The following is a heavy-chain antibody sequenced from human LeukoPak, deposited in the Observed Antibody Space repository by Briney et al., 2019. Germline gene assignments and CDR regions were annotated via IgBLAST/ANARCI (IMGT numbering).Heavy chain of an antibody. CDR3: ARRSYYDSSGYQFDY. J-gene: IGHJ4*02. CDR1: GGSISSYY. D-gene: IGHD3-22*01. V-gene: IGHV4-59*01. CDR2: IYYSGST. Sequence: SSETLSLTCTVSGGSISSYYWSWIRQPPGKGLEWIGYIYYSGSTNYNHSLKSRVTISVDTSNNQFSLKLSAVTAADSAVYYCARRSYYDSSGYQFDYWGQGTLVTVSS.